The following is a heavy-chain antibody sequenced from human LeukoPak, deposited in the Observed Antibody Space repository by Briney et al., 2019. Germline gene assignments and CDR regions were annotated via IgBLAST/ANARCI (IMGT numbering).Heavy chain of an antibody. CDR1: GFTFSSYS. CDR2: IRSSSRTI. D-gene: IGHD1-7*01. CDR3: ARDRDWNSGFDY. J-gene: IGHJ4*02. Sequence: GGSLRLSCAASGFTFSSYSMNWVRQAPGKGLEWVSYIRSSSRTIYYADSVKGRFTISRDNAKNSLFLQMNSLRAEDTAVYYCARDRDWNSGFDYWGQGTLVTVSS. V-gene: IGHV3-48*01.